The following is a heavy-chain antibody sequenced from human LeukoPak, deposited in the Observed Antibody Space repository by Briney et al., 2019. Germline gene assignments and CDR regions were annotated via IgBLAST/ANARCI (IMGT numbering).Heavy chain of an antibody. CDR3: AKMGWNYIRGYFDY. CDR2: ISGSGGST. Sequence: PGGSLRLSCAASGFTFSSYGMSWVRQAPGKGLEWVSAISGSGGSTYYAASVKGRFTISRDNSKNTLYLQMNSLRAEDTAVYYCAKMGWNYIRGYFDYWGQGTLGTVSS. J-gene: IGHJ4*02. CDR1: GFTFSSYG. V-gene: IGHV3-23*01. D-gene: IGHD1-7*01.